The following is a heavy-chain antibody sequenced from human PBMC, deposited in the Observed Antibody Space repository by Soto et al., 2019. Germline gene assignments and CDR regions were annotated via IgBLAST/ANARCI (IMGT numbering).Heavy chain of an antibody. J-gene: IGHJ6*04. CDR1: GFTVSSNY. CDR3: ARDHVPTPTSNGMDV. D-gene: IGHD2-2*01. Sequence: GSLRLSCAASGFTVSSNYMCWVRQTPGKVLEWVSVIYSGGSTYYADSVKGRFTISRDNSKNTLYLQMNSLRAEDTAVYYCARDHVPTPTSNGMDVWGEGTTVTVSS. V-gene: IGHV3-53*01. CDR2: IYSGGST.